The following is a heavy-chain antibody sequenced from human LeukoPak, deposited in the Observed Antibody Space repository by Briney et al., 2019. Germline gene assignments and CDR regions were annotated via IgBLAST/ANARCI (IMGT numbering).Heavy chain of an antibody. V-gene: IGHV4-39*01. J-gene: IGHJ5*02. Sequence: SETLSLTCTVSGASISSSAYYWGWIRQPPGKGLEWVGSIGGSNYYRGSTYYNPSLKSRVTIHVDTSKDQFSLKLSSVTAADTAVYYCARLETSVTEHNWFDPWGQGTLVTVSA. D-gene: IGHD2-21*02. CDR3: ARLETSVTEHNWFDP. CDR1: GASISSSAYY. CDR2: IGGSNYYRGST.